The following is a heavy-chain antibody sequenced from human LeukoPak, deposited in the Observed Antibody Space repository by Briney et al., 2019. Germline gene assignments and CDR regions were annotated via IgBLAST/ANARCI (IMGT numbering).Heavy chain of an antibody. D-gene: IGHD5-18*01. CDR2: IYNPGTI. J-gene: IGHJ5*02. V-gene: IGHV4-59*01. CDR1: GDSMSNDH. Sequence: SETLSLTCTVSGDSMSNDHWTWIRQSPGQGLEYIGSIYNPGTINYTPSLKSRVTISVDMCKKQFSLKLNSVTAADTAKYYCARRSDGYRFDPWSQGTLVTVYS. CDR3: ARRSDGYRFDP.